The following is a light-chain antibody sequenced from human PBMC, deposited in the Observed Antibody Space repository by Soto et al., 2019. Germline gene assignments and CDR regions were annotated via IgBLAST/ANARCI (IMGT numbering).Light chain of an antibody. CDR1: QSVSSSY. J-gene: IGKJ1*01. Sequence: EIVLTQSPGTPSLSPGERATLSCRASQSVSSSYLAWYQQKPGQAPRLLIYGASSRATGIPDRFSGSGSGTDFTLTISRLEPEDFALYYCQQYGSSPQTFGQGTKVEIK. CDR3: QQYGSSPQT. CDR2: GAS. V-gene: IGKV3-20*01.